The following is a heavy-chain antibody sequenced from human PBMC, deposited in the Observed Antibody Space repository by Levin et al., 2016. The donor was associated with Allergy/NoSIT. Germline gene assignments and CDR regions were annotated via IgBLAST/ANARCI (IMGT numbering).Heavy chain of an antibody. D-gene: IGHD6-6*01. CDR1: GGSFSGYY. V-gene: IGHV4-31*11. J-gene: IGHJ4*02. Sequence: LRLSCAVYGGSFSGYYWSWIRQHPGKGLEWIGYIYYSGSTYYNPSLKSRVTISVDTSKNQFSLKLSSVTAADTAVYYCARAGIAARVDYWGQGTLVTVSS. CDR3: ARAGIAARVDY. CDR2: IYYSGST.